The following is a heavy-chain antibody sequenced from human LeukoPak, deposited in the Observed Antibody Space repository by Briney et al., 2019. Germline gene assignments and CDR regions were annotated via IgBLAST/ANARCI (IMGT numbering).Heavy chain of an antibody. CDR1: GFTFNSYA. CDR2: ISVSGGST. CDR3: AKGRYYYDSSGHYLFDY. Sequence: GGSLRLSCAASGFTFNSYAMSWVRQAPGKGLEWVATISVSGGSTYYADSVKGRFTISRDNSKNTLYVQMNSLRAEDTAVFYCAKGRYYYDSSGHYLFDYWGQGTLVTVSS. J-gene: IGHJ4*02. V-gene: IGHV3-23*01. D-gene: IGHD3-22*01.